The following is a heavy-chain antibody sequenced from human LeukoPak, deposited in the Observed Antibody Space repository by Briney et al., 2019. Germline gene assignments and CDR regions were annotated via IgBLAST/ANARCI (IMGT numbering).Heavy chain of an antibody. D-gene: IGHD6-19*01. V-gene: IGHV3-30*04. Sequence: GGSLRLSCAASGFAFSTSTMHWVRQAPGKGPEWVSVISYDETHKYYSDAVGGRFTISRDNFKNMLYLQMNSLRVEDTAVYYCARGLGCSSGWSKGYFDYWGQGTLVTVSS. J-gene: IGHJ4*02. CDR3: ARGLGCSSGWSKGYFDY. CDR1: GFAFSTST. CDR2: ISYDETHK.